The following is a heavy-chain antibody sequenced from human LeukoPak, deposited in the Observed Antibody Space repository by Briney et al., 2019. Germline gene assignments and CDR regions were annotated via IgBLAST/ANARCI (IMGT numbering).Heavy chain of an antibody. V-gene: IGHV3-21*01. CDR2: ISSNSIYV. CDR3: ARDQVDRIWYFDY. J-gene: IGHJ4*02. D-gene: IGHD1-14*01. CDR1: GFTFSSYA. Sequence: GGSLRLSCAASGFTFSSYAMSWVRQAPGKGPEWVSSISSNSIYVFYADSMKGRFTISRDNAKNSLSLQMNSLRAEDTAVYYCARDQVDRIWYFDYWGQGTLVTVSS.